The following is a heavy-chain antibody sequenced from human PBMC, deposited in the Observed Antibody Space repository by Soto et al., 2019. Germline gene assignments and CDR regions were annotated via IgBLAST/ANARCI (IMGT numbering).Heavy chain of an antibody. J-gene: IGHJ4*02. CDR1: GFTFSSYW. Sequence: GGSLRLSCAASGFTFSSYWMSWVRQAPGKGLEWVANIKQDGSEKYYVDSVKGRFTISRDNANNSLYLQMNSLRAEDTAVDYCARDGVSDYSSPYYFDYWGQGTLVTVSS. CDR3: ARDGVSDYSSPYYFDY. D-gene: IGHD4-4*01. CDR2: IKQDGSEK. V-gene: IGHV3-7*03.